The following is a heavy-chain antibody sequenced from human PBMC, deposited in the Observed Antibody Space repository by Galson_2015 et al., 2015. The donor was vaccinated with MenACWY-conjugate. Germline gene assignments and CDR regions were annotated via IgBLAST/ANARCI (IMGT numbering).Heavy chain of an antibody. J-gene: IGHJ6*02. CDR3: ARRYYDYYYGMDV. Sequence: SVKVSCKASGYTFSNYGISWVRQAPGHGLEWMGWIAPYNGNTNYSQKLQGRPTMTTDTSTSTAYMELRSLRSDDTAVYYCARRYYDYYYGMDVWGQGTTVTVSS. D-gene: IGHD1-1*01. CDR2: IAPYNGNT. CDR1: GYTFSNYG. V-gene: IGHV1-18*01.